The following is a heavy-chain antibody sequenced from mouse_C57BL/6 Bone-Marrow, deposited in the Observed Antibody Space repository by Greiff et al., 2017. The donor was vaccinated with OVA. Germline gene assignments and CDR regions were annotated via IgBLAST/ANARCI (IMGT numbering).Heavy chain of an antibody. J-gene: IGHJ3*01. V-gene: IGHV1-81*01. CDR1: GYTFTSYG. D-gene: IGHD1-1*01. Sequence: QVQLQESGAELARPGASVKLSCKASGYTFTSYGIRWVKQRTGQGLEWIGEIYPRSGNTYYNEKFKGKATLTADKSSSTAYMELRGLTSGDSAVYFCASVYYYGSSSTYWGQGTLVTVSA. CDR2: IYPRSGNT. CDR3: ASVYYYGSSSTY.